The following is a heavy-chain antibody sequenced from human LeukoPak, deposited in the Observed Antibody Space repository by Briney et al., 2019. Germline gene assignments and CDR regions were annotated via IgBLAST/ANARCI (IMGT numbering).Heavy chain of an antibody. Sequence: PSETLSLTCTVSGGSISSYYWSWIRQPPGKGLEWIGYIYYSGSTNYNPSLKSRVTISVDTSKNQFSLKLSSVTAADTAVYYCASLVGATPDFDYWGQRTLVTVSS. D-gene: IGHD1-26*01. V-gene: IGHV4-59*01. J-gene: IGHJ4*02. CDR2: IYYSGST. CDR3: ASLVGATPDFDY. CDR1: GGSISSYY.